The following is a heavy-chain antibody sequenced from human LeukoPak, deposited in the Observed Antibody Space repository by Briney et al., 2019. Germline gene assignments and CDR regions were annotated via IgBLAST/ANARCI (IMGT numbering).Heavy chain of an antibody. CDR1: GFTVSSNY. CDR3: ARGGVDTAKGDYMDV. J-gene: IGHJ6*03. Sequence: GGSLRLSCAASGFTVSSNYMSWVRQAPGKGLEWVSVIYSGGSTYYADSVKGRFTISRDNSKNTLYLQMNSLRAEDTAVYYCARGGVDTAKGDYMDVWGKGTAVTVSS. CDR2: IYSGGST. V-gene: IGHV3-53*01. D-gene: IGHD5-18*01.